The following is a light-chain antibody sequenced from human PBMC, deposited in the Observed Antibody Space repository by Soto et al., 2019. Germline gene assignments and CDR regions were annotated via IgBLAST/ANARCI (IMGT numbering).Light chain of an antibody. J-gene: IGLJ1*01. CDR1: SSDIGAYNY. Sequence: ALTQPASVSGSPGQSITISCTGSSSDIGAYNYVSWFQQYPGKAPKLIISEVSNRPSGVSNRFSGSKSGTAASLTISGLQTEDEADYFCFSFTTDWTHVFGTGTKVTVL. CDR2: EVS. V-gene: IGLV2-14*01. CDR3: FSFTTDWTHV.